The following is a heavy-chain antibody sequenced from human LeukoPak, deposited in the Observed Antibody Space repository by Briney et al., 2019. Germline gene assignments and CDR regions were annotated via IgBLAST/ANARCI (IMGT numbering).Heavy chain of an antibody. CDR2: IYPSDSVT. CDR1: GYSFTDYW. J-gene: IGHJ4*02. CDR3: ARLPQSVYFDY. V-gene: IGHV5-51*01. Sequence: GESLKISCKGSGYSFTDYWIGWVRQMPGKGLEWMGIIYPSDSVTRYSPSFQGQVTISADKSISTAYLQWSSLRASDSAMYYCARLPQSVYFDYWGQGTLVTVSS.